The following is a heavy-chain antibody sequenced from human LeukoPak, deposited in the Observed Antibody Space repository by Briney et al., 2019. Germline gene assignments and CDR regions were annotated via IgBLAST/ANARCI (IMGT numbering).Heavy chain of an antibody. Sequence: SETLSLTCIVSGGSISSYYWSWIRQPAGKGLEWIGRIYASGSTNYSPSLKSRVTMSVDTSKNQFSLKLSSVTAADTAVYYCARDSSSPLYYYYMDVWGKGTTVTVSS. V-gene: IGHV4-4*07. CDR1: GGSISSYY. CDR2: IYASGST. D-gene: IGHD6-13*01. CDR3: ARDSSSPLYYYYMDV. J-gene: IGHJ6*03.